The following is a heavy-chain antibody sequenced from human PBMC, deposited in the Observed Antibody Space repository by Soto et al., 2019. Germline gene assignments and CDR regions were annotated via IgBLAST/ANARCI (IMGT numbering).Heavy chain of an antibody. CDR2: ISSSSSYI. CDR1: GFTFSSYS. J-gene: IGHJ4*02. V-gene: IGHV3-21*01. CDR3: ARSGVVRGVIPDY. D-gene: IGHD3-10*01. Sequence: EVQLVESGGGLVKPGGSLRLSCAASGFTFSSYSMNWVRQAPGKGLEWVSSISSSSSYIYYADSVKGRFTISRDNAKNSLYLQMNSLRAEDTAVYYCARSGVVRGVIPDYWGLGTLVTVSS.